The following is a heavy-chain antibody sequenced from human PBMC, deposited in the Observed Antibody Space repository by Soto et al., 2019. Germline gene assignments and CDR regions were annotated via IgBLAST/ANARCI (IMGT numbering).Heavy chain of an antibody. D-gene: IGHD3-10*01. J-gene: IGHJ6*02. CDR1: GFTFSSYA. V-gene: IGHV3-23*01. CDR2: ISSSGGTT. CDR3: AKGGGSGSYVVFYGLDV. Sequence: EVQLLESGGGLVQPGGSLRLSCAASGFTFSSYAMSWVRQAPGKGLEWVSGISSSGGTTYYADSVKGRFTISRDNSKNTVYLQMNSLRAEDTAIYYCAKGGGSGSYVVFYGLDVWGQGTTVIVSS.